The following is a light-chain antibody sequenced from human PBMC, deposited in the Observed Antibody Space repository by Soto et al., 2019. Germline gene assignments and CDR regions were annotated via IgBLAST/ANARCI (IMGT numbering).Light chain of an antibody. V-gene: IGKV2-28*01. CDR1: QSLVHSDGNTY. CDR2: LAS. J-gene: IGKJ5*01. Sequence: DVVMTQSPLSLPVTLGQPSSISCRSSQSLVHSDGNTYLAWFFQRPGQAPQPLIYLASNRSSGVPDRFSGSGSGRDFTLRINRVEAEDVGVYYCMQALQTPTFGQGTRLEI. CDR3: MQALQTPT.